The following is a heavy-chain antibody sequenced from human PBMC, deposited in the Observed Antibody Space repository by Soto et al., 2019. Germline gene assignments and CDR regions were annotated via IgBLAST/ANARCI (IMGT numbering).Heavy chain of an antibody. J-gene: IGHJ4*02. Sequence: VGSLRLSCAASGFTFSSYAMSWVRQAPGKGLEWVSAISGSGGSTYYADSVKGRFTISRDNSKNTLYLQMNSLRAEDTAVYYCAKDYFFDPKRYFDYWGQGTLVTVSS. CDR3: AKDYFFDPKRYFDY. V-gene: IGHV3-23*01. CDR1: GFTFSSYA. D-gene: IGHD3-9*01. CDR2: ISGSGGST.